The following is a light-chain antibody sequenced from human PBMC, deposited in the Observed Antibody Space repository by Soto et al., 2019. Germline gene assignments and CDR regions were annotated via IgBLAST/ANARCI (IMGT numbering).Light chain of an antibody. CDR2: ATS. V-gene: IGKV1-27*01. CDR1: QVISNH. Sequence: DIQMTQSPSSLSASVGDRVTITCRASQVISNHLAWYQQKPGKVPKLLIYATSTLQSGVPSRFSGSGSGTDFTLTISSLQPEDVATYYCQKYNSVPITFGQGTRLEIK. CDR3: QKYNSVPIT. J-gene: IGKJ5*01.